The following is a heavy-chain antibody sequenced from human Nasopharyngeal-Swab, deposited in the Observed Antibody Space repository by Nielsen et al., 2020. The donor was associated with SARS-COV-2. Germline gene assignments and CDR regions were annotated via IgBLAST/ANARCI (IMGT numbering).Heavy chain of an antibody. CDR2: ISGSGGST. V-gene: IGHV3-23*01. CDR3: AKDRSVTTDCSVY. D-gene: IGHD4-17*01. J-gene: IGHJ4*02. Sequence: VRQAPGKGLEWVSAISGSGGSTYYADSVKGRFTISRDNSKNTLYLQMNSLRAADTAVYYCAKDRSVTTDCSVYWGQGTLVTVSS.